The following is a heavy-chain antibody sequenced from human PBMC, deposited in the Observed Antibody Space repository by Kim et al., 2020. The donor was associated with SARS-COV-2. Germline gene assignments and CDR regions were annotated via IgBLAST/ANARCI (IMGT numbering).Heavy chain of an antibody. CDR3: ARAHYYGSGSYYGPNYFD. Sequence: SETLSLTCAVYGGSFSGYYWSWIRQPPGKGLEWIGEINHSGSTNYNPSLKSRVTISVDTSKNQFSLKLSSVTAADTAVYYCARAHYYGSGSYYGPNYFD. CDR2: INHSGST. CDR1: GGSFSGYY. D-gene: IGHD3-10*01. J-gene: IGHJ4*01. V-gene: IGHV4-34*01.